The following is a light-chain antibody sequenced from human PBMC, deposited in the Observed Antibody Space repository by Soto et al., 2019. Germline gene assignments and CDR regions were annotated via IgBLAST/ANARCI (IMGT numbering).Light chain of an antibody. J-gene: IGKJ1*01. CDR2: AAS. CDR1: QSISIY. CDR3: QQTSNTLPWA. Sequence: DIQMTQSPSSLSASVGDRVTITCRASQSISIYLNWYQQKPGKAPKLLIYAASNLQSGVPSRFSGSGSGTDFTLTISSLQPEDFATYYCQQTSNTLPWAFGQGTKVDIK. V-gene: IGKV1-39*01.